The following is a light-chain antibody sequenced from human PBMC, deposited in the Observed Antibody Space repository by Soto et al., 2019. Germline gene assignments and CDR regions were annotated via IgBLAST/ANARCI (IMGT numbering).Light chain of an antibody. J-gene: IGLJ2*01. CDR1: SGHSSYA. CDR3: QTWGTGVV. CDR2: LNXXXXX. V-gene: IGLV4-69*01. Sequence: QSVLTQSPSASASLGASVKLTCTLSSGHSSYAIAWHQQQPEKGARYLIKLNXXXXXXXXXXXXXXXSGSSSGAERYLTISSLQSXXEADYYCQTWGTGVVFGGGTKLTVL.